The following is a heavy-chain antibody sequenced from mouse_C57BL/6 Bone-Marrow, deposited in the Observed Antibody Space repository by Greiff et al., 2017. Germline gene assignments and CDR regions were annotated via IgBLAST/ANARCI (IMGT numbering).Heavy chain of an antibody. Sequence: QVQLQQSGAELVRPGTSVKVSCKASGYAFTNYLLEWVQQRPGQGLEWIGVINPGSGGTYYHEKFKGQATLTADNSSSTAYMQLSSLTSEDSAVYFCASRGMVTTKGSGAMEYWGQGTSVTVSA. CDR3: ASRGMVTTKGSGAMEY. V-gene: IGHV1-54*01. D-gene: IGHD2-2*01. CDR1: GYAFTNYL. J-gene: IGHJ4*01. CDR2: INPGSGGT.